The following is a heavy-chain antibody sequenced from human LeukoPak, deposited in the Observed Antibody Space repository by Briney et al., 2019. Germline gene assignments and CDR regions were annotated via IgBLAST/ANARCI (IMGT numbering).Heavy chain of an antibody. CDR3: ARVGATVASMGY. CDR2: IKPDGSEK. D-gene: IGHD6-19*01. CDR1: GFTFSSYW. V-gene: IGHV3-7*01. Sequence: PGGSLRLSCAASGFTFSSYWMSWVRQAPGKGLEWVANIKPDGSEKYYVDSVRGRFTISRDNAKDSLSLQMNSLRAEDTAVYYCARVGATVASMGYWGQGTLVTVSS. J-gene: IGHJ4*02.